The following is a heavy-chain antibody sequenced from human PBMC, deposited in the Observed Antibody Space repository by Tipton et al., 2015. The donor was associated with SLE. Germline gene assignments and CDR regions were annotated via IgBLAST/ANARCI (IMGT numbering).Heavy chain of an antibody. Sequence: TLSLTCTVSGYSISSGSYFWSWIRQPAGKGLEWIGRIYASGYTNYSPSLKSRVTMSVDTSKNQFSLKLSSVTAADTALYYCAGSPFYDFWRNSWGQGTLVSVSS. CDR1: GYSISSGSYF. CDR2: IYASGYT. J-gene: IGHJ5*02. V-gene: IGHV4-61*02. CDR3: AGSPFYDFWRNS. D-gene: IGHD3-3*01.